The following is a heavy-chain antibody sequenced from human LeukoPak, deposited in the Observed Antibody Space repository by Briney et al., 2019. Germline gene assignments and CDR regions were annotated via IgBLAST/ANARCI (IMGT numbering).Heavy chain of an antibody. V-gene: IGHV3-9*01. D-gene: IGHD6-19*01. CDR1: GFTFDDYA. CDR3: AKVALGIAVAGAFDY. Sequence: GGSLRLSCAASGFTFDDYAMHWVRQAPGKGLEWVSGISRNSGSIGYADSVKGRFTISRDNAKNSLYLQMNSLRAEDTALYYCAKVALGIAVAGAFDYWGQGTLVTVSS. CDR2: ISRNSGSI. J-gene: IGHJ4*02.